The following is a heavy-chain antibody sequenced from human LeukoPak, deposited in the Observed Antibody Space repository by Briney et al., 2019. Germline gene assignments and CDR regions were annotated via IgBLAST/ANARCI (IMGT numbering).Heavy chain of an antibody. J-gene: IGHJ6*03. V-gene: IGHV3-21*01. CDR2: ISSSSSYI. CDR1: GFTFSTYS. CDR3: ARDYPYSYYMNV. Sequence: GGSLRPSCEVSGFTFSTYSMNWVRQAPGKGLEWVSSISSSSSYIYYADSVKGRFTISRDNAKNSLFLQMNSLRAEDTAVYYCARDYPYSYYMNVWGNGTTVTVSS. D-gene: IGHD4-11*01.